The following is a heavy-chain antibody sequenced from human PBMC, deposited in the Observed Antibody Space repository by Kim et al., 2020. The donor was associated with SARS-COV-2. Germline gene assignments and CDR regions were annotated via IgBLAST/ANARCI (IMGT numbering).Heavy chain of an antibody. V-gene: IGHV4-34*01. CDR1: GGSFSGYY. CDR3: ARVGYSSGWYKIDFDY. CDR2: INHSGST. D-gene: IGHD6-19*01. Sequence: SETLSLTCAVYGGSFSGYYWSWIRQPPGKGLEWIGEINHSGSTNYNPSLKSRVTISVDTSKNQFSLKLSSVTAADTAVYYCARVGYSSGWYKIDFDYWG. J-gene: IGHJ4*01.